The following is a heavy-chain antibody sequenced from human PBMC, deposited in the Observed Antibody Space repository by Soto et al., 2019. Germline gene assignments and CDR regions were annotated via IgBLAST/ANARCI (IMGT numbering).Heavy chain of an antibody. D-gene: IGHD2-2*01. Sequence: PGGSLRLSCAASGFMFNQYAMHWLRQAPGKGLEWVAVISYDGSVKWSADSVKGRFTISRDNSKNTVDLQMNSLRTEDTAVYYCVRDLQYQLGDFDYWGRGTLVTVSS. CDR2: ISYDGSVK. J-gene: IGHJ4*02. CDR3: VRDLQYQLGDFDY. CDR1: GFMFNQYA. V-gene: IGHV3-30-3*01.